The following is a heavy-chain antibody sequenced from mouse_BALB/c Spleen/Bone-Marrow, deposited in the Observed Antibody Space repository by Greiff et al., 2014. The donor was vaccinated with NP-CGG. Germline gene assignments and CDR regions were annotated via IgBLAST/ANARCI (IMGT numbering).Heavy chain of an antibody. CDR3: ARDENVGIYWYFDV. Sequence: EVKLMESGGGSVQPGGSLRLSCATSGFTFTDYYMSWVRQPPGKALEWLGFIRNKAKGYTTDYSASVKGRFTISRDNSQRILYLQMNTLRAEDSATYYCARDENVGIYWYFDVWGAGITVIVSS. J-gene: IGHJ1*01. CDR1: GFTFTDYY. CDR2: IRNKAKGYTT. V-gene: IGHV7-3*02.